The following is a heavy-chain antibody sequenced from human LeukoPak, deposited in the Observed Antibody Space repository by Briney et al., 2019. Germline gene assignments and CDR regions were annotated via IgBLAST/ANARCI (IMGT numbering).Heavy chain of an antibody. Sequence: GGSLRLSCAASGFTFSSYWMHWVRQAPGKGLVWVSRMISDGSSTKYADSVRGRFTISRDNAKNTLYLQMNSLRAEDTAVYYCARGGGGLGVWGQGTTVTVS. CDR3: ARGGGGLGV. V-gene: IGHV3-74*03. CDR1: GFTFSSYW. J-gene: IGHJ6*02. CDR2: MISDGSST.